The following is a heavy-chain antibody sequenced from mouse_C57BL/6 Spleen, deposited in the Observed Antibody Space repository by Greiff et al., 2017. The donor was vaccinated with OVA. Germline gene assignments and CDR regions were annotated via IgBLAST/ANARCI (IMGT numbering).Heavy chain of an antibody. Sequence: DVMLVESGGGLVKPGGSLKLSCAASGFTFSDYGMHWVRQAPEKGLEWVAYISSGSSTIYYADTVKGRFTISRDNAKNTLFLQMTSLRSEDTAMYYCASGGDYAIDYWGQGTSVTVSS. CDR3: ASGGDYAIDY. CDR1: GFTFSDYG. V-gene: IGHV5-17*01. J-gene: IGHJ4*01. CDR2: ISSGSSTI.